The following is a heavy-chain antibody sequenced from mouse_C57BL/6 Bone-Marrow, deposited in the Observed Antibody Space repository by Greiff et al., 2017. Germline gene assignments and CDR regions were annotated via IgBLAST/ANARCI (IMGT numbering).Heavy chain of an antibody. CDR2: IYPGSGST. J-gene: IGHJ1*03. CDR3: ARRGYGRNYWYFDV. CDR1: GYTFTSYW. V-gene: IGHV1-55*01. Sequence: QVQLQQPGAELVKPGASVKMSCKASGYTFTSYWITWVKQRPGQGLEWIGDIYPGSGSTNYNEKFKSKATLTVDTSSSTAYMQLSSLTSEDSAVYYCARRGYGRNYWYFDVWGTGTTVTVSS. D-gene: IGHD1-1*01.